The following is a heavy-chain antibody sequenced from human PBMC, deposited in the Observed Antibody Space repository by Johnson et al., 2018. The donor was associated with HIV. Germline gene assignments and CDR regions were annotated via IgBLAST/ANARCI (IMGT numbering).Heavy chain of an antibody. J-gene: IGHJ3*01. D-gene: IGHD3-16*01. CDR1: GFTFSRYG. Sequence: QVQLVESGGGVVQPGRSLRLSCAASGFTFSRYGMHWVRQAPGKGLEWVSSINWNGGNTEYKESVKGRFTISRDNSKNTLYLQMNSLRAEDTAVYFCARAYTYGAFDLWGQGTLVTVSS. CDR3: ARAYTYGAFDL. V-gene: IGHV3-NL1*01. CDR2: INWNGGNT.